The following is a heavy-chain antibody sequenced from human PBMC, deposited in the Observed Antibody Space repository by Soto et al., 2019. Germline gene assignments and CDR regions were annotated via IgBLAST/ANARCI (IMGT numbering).Heavy chain of an antibody. Sequence: EVQLVESGGGLVQPGGSLRLSCAASEFTFGRYGMTWVRQAPGQGLEWVANINQDGSEKYYVDSVKGRFTISRDNVKNSLYLQRNSLRAEDTAVYYCARDTVYFDNRGYQHYGMDVWGQGTTVTVSS. J-gene: IGHJ6*02. V-gene: IGHV3-7*03. CDR1: EFTFGRYG. D-gene: IGHD3-22*01. CDR3: ARDTVYFDNRGYQHYGMDV. CDR2: INQDGSEK.